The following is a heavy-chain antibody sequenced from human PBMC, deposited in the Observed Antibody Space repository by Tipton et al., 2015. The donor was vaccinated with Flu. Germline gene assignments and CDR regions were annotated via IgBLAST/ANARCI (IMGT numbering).Heavy chain of an antibody. CDR3: ARDRGDIWPIQYNFDS. V-gene: IGHV4-38-2*02. CDR2: IYHSEST. CDR1: GYSISSGHY. J-gene: IGHJ4*02. Sequence: TLSLTCSVSGYSISSGHYWGWIRQPPGKGLEWIGSIYHSESTYYNPSLKSRVTMSVDTSKNQFSLKLSSVTAADTAVYYCARDRGDIWPIQYNFDSWGQGTLVTVSP. D-gene: IGHD3-9*01.